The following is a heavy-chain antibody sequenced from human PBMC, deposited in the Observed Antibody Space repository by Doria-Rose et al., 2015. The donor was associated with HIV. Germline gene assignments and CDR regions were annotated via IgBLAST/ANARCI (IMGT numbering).Heavy chain of an antibody. Sequence: QITLKESGPVLVKPTETLTLTCTVSGVSLSSPGMGVSWIRQPPGEALEWLANIYSDDERSYTPALKSRLTISRGTSKSQVVLTMTDMDPVDTATYYCARIKSSRWYHKYYFDFWGQGTLVIVSA. D-gene: IGHD6-13*01. CDR1: GVSLSSPGMG. J-gene: IGHJ4*02. CDR3: ARIKSSRWYHKYYFDF. CDR2: IYSDDER. V-gene: IGHV2-26*01.